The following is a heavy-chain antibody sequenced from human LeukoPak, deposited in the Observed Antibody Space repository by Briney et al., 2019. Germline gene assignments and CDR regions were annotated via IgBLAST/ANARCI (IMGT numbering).Heavy chain of an antibody. V-gene: IGHV3-30*03. Sequence: GGSLRLSCAASGFTFSSYWMHWVRQAPGKGLEWVAVISYDGSNKYYADSVKGRFTISRDNSKNTLFLQMNSLRGEDTAGYYCARPHSSGWYFFDYWGQGTLVTVSS. J-gene: IGHJ4*02. CDR1: GFTFSSYW. CDR3: ARPHSSGWYFFDY. CDR2: ISYDGSNK. D-gene: IGHD6-19*01.